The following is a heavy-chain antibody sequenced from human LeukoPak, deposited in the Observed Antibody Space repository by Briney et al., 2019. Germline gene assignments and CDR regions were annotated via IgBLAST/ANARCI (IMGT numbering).Heavy chain of an antibody. J-gene: IGHJ6*02. CDR3: ARTFYDFDAYYYYGMDV. D-gene: IGHD3-3*01. Sequence: SETLSLTCTVSGGSISSYYWSWIRQPAGKGLEWIGHIYTGGSTDYNPSLKSRVTMSVDTSKNQFSLKLSSVTAADTAVYYCARTFYDFDAYYYYGMDVWGQGTTVTVSS. CDR1: GGSISSYY. V-gene: IGHV4-4*07. CDR2: IYTGGST.